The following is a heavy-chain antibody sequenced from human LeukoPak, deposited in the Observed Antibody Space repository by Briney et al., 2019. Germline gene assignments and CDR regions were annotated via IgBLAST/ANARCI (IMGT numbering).Heavy chain of an antibody. J-gene: IGHJ4*02. D-gene: IGHD3-16*01. CDR3: ARGGKGLDY. CDR1: GGSISSYY. V-gene: IGHV4-59*08. CDR2: IYYSGST. Sequence: SETLSLTCTVPGGSISSYYWSWIRQPPGKGLEWIGDIYYSGSTNYNPSLKSRVTISVDTSKNQFSLKLSSVTAADTAVYYCARGGKGLDYWGQGTLVTVSS.